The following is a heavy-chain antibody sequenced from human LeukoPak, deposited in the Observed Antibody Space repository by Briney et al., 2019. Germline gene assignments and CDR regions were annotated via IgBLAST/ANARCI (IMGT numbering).Heavy chain of an antibody. V-gene: IGHV3-23*01. CDR3: AKVSDSSGYYPFDY. J-gene: IGHJ4*02. CDR2: ISGSGSST. D-gene: IGHD3-22*01. CDR1: GFTFNIYA. Sequence: GGSLRLSCAASGFTFNIYAMNWVRQASGKGLEWVSTISGSGSSTYYAHSVKGRCTISRDNSKNTLYMQMNSLRAEDTAVYFCAKVSDSSGYYPFDYWGQGTLVTVSS.